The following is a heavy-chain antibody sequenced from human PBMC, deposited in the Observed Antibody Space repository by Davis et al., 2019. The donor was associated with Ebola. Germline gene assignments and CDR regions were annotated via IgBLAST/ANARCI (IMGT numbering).Heavy chain of an antibody. CDR1: GFTFSDLW. CDR2: ISSSGSTI. J-gene: IGHJ4*02. D-gene: IGHD3-3*01. CDR3: ARVILEWSTTFDY. V-gene: IGHV3-11*01. Sequence: PAGSLRLSCAASGFTFSDLWMTWIRQAPGKGLEWVSYISSSGSTIYYADSVKGRFTISRDNAKNSLYLQMNSLRAEDTAVYYCARVILEWSTTFDYWGQGTLVTVSS.